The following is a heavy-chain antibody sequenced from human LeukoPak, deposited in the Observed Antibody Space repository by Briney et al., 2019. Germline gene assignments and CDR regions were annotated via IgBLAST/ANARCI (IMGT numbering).Heavy chain of an antibody. Sequence: GESLKISCKGSGYSFTSYWISWVRQMPGKGLEWMGRIDPSDSYTNYSPSFQGHVTISADKSISTAYLQWSSLKASDTAMYYCARQAVGSSSWYGYAFDIWGQGTMVTVPS. V-gene: IGHV5-10-1*01. CDR1: GYSFTSYW. J-gene: IGHJ3*02. CDR2: IDPSDSYT. D-gene: IGHD6-13*01. CDR3: ARQAVGSSSWYGYAFDI.